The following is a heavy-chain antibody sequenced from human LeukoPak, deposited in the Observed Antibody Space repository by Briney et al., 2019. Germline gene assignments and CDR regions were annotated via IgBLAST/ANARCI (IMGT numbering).Heavy chain of an antibody. CDR1: GFTFSSYG. Sequence: GGSLRLSCAASGFTFSSYGMHWVRQAPGKGLEWVAVISYDGSNKYYADSVKGRFTISRDNSKNTLYLQMNSLRAEDTAVYYCAKDQTFGPVDYWGQGTLVTVSS. D-gene: IGHD3-16*01. J-gene: IGHJ4*02. V-gene: IGHV3-30*18. CDR2: ISYDGSNK. CDR3: AKDQTFGPVDY.